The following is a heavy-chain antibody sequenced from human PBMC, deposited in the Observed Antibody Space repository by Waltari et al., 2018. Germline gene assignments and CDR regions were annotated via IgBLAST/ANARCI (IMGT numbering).Heavy chain of an antibody. J-gene: IGHJ4*02. CDR1: GFTFSSYA. CDR2: ISYDGINK. D-gene: IGHD3-3*01. CDR3: ARECKDDFWSGYCYFDY. Sequence: QVQLVESGGGVVQPGRSLRLSCAASGFTFSSYAMHWVRQAPGKGLEWVAVISYDGINKYYADSVKGRFTISRDNSKNTLYLQMNSLRAEDTAVYYCARECKDDFWSGYCYFDYWGQGTLVTVSS. V-gene: IGHV3-30*01.